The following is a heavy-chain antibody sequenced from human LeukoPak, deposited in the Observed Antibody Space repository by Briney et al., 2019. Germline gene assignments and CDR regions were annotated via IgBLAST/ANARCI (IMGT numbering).Heavy chain of an antibody. D-gene: IGHD3-16*02. Sequence: ASVTVSCKASGYTFTSYGISWVRQAPGQGLEWMGWISAYNGNTNYAQKLQGRVTMTTDTSTSTAYMELRSLRSDDTAVYYCARDGRLYDYVWGSYRSNWFDPWGQGTLVTVSS. J-gene: IGHJ5*02. CDR1: GYTFTSYG. V-gene: IGHV1-18*01. CDR2: ISAYNGNT. CDR3: ARDGRLYDYVWGSYRSNWFDP.